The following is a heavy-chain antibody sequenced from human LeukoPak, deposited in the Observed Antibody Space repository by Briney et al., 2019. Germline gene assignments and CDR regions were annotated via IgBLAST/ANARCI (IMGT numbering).Heavy chain of an antibody. CDR3: AKSVVVIESSYGMDV. D-gene: IGHD3-22*01. V-gene: IGHV3-30*18. CDR2: ISYDGSNK. Sequence: GRSLRLSCAASGFTFSSYGMHWVRQAPGKGLEWVAVISYDGSNKYYADSVKGRFTISRDNSKNALYLQMNSLRAEDTAVYYCAKSVVVIESSYGMDVWGQGTTVTVSS. J-gene: IGHJ6*02. CDR1: GFTFSSYG.